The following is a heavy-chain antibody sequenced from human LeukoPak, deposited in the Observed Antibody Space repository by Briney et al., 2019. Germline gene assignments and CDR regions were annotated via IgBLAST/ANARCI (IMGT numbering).Heavy chain of an antibody. CDR3: TTNIHYDSSGRPFDY. D-gene: IGHD3-22*01. J-gene: IGHJ4*02. Sequence: GGSLRLSCAASGFTFSNAWMSWVRQAPGKGLEWVGRIKSKTDGGTTDYAAPVKGRFTISRDDSKNTLYLQMNSLKTEDTAVYYCTTNIHYDSSGRPFDYCGQGTLVTVSS. CDR1: GFTFSNAW. CDR2: IKSKTDGGTT. V-gene: IGHV3-15*01.